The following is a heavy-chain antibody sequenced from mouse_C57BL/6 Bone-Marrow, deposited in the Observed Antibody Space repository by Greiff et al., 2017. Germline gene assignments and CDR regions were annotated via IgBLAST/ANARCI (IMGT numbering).Heavy chain of an antibody. D-gene: IGHD2-1*01. CDR1: GYTFPDYY. CDR3: ARDYGNYFYYAMDY. Sequence: VQLQQSGPVLVKPGASVKMSCKASGYTFPDYYMNWVQQSHGKSLEWIGVINPYNGGTSYNQKFKGKATLTVDKSSSTAYMELNSLTSEDSAVYYCARDYGNYFYYAMDYWGQGTSVTVSS. J-gene: IGHJ4*01. CDR2: INPYNGGT. V-gene: IGHV1-19*01.